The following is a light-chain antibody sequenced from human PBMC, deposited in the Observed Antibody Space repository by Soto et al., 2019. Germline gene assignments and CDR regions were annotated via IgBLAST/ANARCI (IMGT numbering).Light chain of an antibody. CDR3: QQYSIWRT. CDR2: GAS. CDR1: ESVSNN. V-gene: IGKV3-15*01. Sequence: EIVMTQSPATLSLSPGERATLSCRASESVSNNLAWYQQKAGQAPRLLIYGASTRATGIPARFSGSGSGTEFTLTISSLQSEDFAVYYCQQYSIWRTFGQ. J-gene: IGKJ1*01.